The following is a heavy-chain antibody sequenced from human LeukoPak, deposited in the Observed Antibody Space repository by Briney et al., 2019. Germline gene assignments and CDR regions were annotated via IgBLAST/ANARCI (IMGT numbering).Heavy chain of an antibody. D-gene: IGHD6-13*01. CDR3: ARVKIAAAGICDY. V-gene: IGHV4-38-2*02. CDR2: FYHGGST. CDR1: GYSISTGYY. J-gene: IGHJ4*02. Sequence: SETLSLTCTVSGYSISTGYYWDWVRQPPGKGLEWIGTFYHGGSTYYNPSLKSRVTISVDTSKNQFSLNLTSVTAADTAVYYCARVKIAAAGICDYWGQGTLVTVSS.